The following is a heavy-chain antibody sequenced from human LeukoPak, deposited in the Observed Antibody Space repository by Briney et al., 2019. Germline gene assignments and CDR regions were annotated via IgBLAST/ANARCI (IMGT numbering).Heavy chain of an antibody. D-gene: IGHD5-12*01. CDR3: ARVEASGYDYGAFDY. CDR1: GFTFSDYY. CDR2: ISSSGSTI. Sequence: GGSLRLSCAASGFTFSDYYMSWIRQAPGKGLEWVSYISSSGSTIYYADSVKGRFTISRDNAKNSLYLQMNSLRADDTAVYYCARVEASGYDYGAFDYWGQGTLVTVSS. V-gene: IGHV3-11*04. J-gene: IGHJ4*02.